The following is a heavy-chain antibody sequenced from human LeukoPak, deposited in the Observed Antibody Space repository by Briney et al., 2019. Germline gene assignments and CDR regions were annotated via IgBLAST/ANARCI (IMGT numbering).Heavy chain of an antibody. V-gene: IGHV4-34*01. J-gene: IGHJ3*02. CDR1: GGSFSGYY. Sequence: PSETLSLTCAVYGGSFSGYYWSWIRQPPGKGLEWIGEINHSGSTNYNPSLKSRVTISVDTSKNQFSLKLSSVTAADTAVYYCARLYYYDSSGYYYSAFDIWGQGTMVTVSS. CDR3: ARLYYYDSSGYYYSAFDI. CDR2: INHSGST. D-gene: IGHD3-22*01.